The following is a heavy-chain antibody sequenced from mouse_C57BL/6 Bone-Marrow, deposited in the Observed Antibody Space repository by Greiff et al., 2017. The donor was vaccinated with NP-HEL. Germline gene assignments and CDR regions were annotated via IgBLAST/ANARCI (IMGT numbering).Heavy chain of an antibody. CDR3: ARITVVATRGSWFAY. CDR1: GYTFTSYG. CDR2: IYPRSGNT. J-gene: IGHJ3*01. V-gene: IGHV1-81*01. Sequence: VMLVESGAELARPGASVKLSCKASGYTFTSYGISWVKQRTGQGLEWIGEIYPRSGNTYYNEKFKGKATLTADKSSSTAYMELRSLTSEDSAVYFCARITVVATRGSWFAYWGQGTLVTVSA. D-gene: IGHD1-1*01.